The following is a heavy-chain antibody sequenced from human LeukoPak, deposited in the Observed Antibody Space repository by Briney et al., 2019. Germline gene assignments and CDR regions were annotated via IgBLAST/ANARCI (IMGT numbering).Heavy chain of an antibody. CDR3: ARVVVVPAAMGGDAFDI. J-gene: IGHJ3*02. V-gene: IGHV3-7*03. CDR2: IKPDGSEK. D-gene: IGHD2-2*01. CDR1: GFTFSSYW. Sequence: PGGSLRLSCAASGFTFSSYWMSWVRQAPGKGLEWVANIKPDGSEKYYVDSVKGRFTISRDNAKNSLYLQMNSLRAEDTAVYYCARVVVVPAAMGGDAFDIWGQGTMVTVSS.